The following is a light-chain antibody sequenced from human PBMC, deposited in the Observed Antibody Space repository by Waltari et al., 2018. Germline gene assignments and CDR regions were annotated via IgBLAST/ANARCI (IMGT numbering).Light chain of an antibody. CDR2: DDT. CDR1: NIGIKS. Sequence: SYVLTQPPSVSVAPGKTARITCGGNNIGIKSVHWYQQKPGQAPVLFIYDDTDRPSGIPERFSGSTSGNTAALTISRVEAGDEADYYFQVWEISSDHYVFGTGTKVTVL. J-gene: IGLJ1*01. V-gene: IGLV3-21*01. CDR3: QVWEISSDHYV.